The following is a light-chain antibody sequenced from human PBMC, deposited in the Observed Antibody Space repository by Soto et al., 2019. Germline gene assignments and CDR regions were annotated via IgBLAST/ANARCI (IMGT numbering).Light chain of an antibody. Sequence: EFVMTQSPATLSVSPGERATLSCSASEHVGNNLAWYQQKPGQAPRLLIYATSSRATDVPARFSGSGSGTDFTLTISSLQSEDFAVYYCQQYNNWPQTFGQGTKVEIK. J-gene: IGKJ1*01. CDR3: QQYNNWPQT. V-gene: IGKV3-15*01. CDR1: EHVGNN. CDR2: ATS.